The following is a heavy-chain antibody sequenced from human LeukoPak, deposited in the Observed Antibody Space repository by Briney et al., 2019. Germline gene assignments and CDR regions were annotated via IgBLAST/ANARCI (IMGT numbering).Heavy chain of an antibody. CDR2: INHSGST. J-gene: IGHJ6*04. D-gene: IGHD2-2*01. CDR3: ARGGPDIVVVPAARLHYYYYGMDV. V-gene: IGHV4-34*01. Sequence: SETLSLTCAVYGGSFSGYYWSWIRQPPGKGLEWIGEINHSGSTNYNPSLKSRVTISVDTSKNQFSLTLSSATAADTAVYYCARGGPDIVVVPAARLHYYYYGMDVWGKGTTVTVSS. CDR1: GGSFSGYY.